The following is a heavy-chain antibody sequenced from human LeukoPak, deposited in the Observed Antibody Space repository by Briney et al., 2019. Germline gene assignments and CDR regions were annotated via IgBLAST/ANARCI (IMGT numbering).Heavy chain of an antibody. V-gene: IGHV1-24*01. CDR3: ATGSRGDAFDI. Sequence: ASVKVSCKASGYTFTSYGISWVRQAPGKGLEWMGGFDPEDGETIYAQKFQGRVTMTEDTSTDTAYMELSSLRSEDTAVYYCATGSRGDAFDIWGQGTMVTVSS. J-gene: IGHJ3*02. D-gene: IGHD3-10*01. CDR2: FDPEDGET. CDR1: GYTFTSYG.